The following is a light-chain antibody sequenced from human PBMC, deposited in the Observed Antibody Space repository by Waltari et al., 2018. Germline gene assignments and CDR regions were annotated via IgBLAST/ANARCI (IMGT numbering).Light chain of an antibody. CDR2: RNK. CDR3: AAWDDSLSGRV. Sequence: QSVLTQPPSASGTPGQRVTISCSGSRSNIGNNYVCWYQQLPGTAPKLLIYRNKPRPSGVPDRFSGSKSGTSASLAISGLRSEDEADYYCAAWDDSLSGRVFGGGTKVTVL. CDR1: RSNIGNNY. J-gene: IGLJ3*02. V-gene: IGLV1-47*01.